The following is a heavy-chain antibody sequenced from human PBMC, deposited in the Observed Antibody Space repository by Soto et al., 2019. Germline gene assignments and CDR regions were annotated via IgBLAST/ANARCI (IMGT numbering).Heavy chain of an antibody. Sequence: PGESLKLSCTGSGYTFTSYWIGWVRQMPGKGLEWMGIIYPGDSDTRYSPSFQGQVTISADKSTSTAHLQWSSLKASDTAMYYCARIPSTGPYYFDYGGQGTLVTVSS. CDR2: IYPGDSDT. CDR1: GYTFTSYW. D-gene: IGHD1-1*01. J-gene: IGHJ4*02. CDR3: ARIPSTGPYYFDY. V-gene: IGHV5-51*01.